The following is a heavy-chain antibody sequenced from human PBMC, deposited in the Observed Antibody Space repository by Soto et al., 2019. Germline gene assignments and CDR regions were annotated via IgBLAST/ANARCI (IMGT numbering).Heavy chain of an antibody. V-gene: IGHV4-39*01. CDR1: HGSITSGDYF. Sequence: PSETLSLTCTVSHGSITSGDYFWAWLRQPPGKGLEFIGSVHSSGGTYYSPSLKSRASISIDKSKNQFSLKLTSVNARDTAVYFCASVVVGATRQTGTDHWGQGTLVTVSS. CDR2: VHSSGGT. J-gene: IGHJ4*02. D-gene: IGHD2-15*01. CDR3: ASVVVGATRQTGTDH.